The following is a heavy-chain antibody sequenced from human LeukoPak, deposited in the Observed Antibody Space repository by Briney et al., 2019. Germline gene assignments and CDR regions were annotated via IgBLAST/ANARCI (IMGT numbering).Heavy chain of an antibody. Sequence: GRSLRLSCAASGFTFSSYAMHWVRQAPGKGLEWVAVLSYDGSNKYYADSVKGRFTISRDNSKNTLYLQMNSLRAEDTAVYYCARARGYSGYASLVYWGQGTLVTVSS. CDR2: LSYDGSNK. CDR1: GFTFSSYA. V-gene: IGHV3-30-3*01. J-gene: IGHJ4*02. CDR3: ARARGYSGYASLVY. D-gene: IGHD5-12*01.